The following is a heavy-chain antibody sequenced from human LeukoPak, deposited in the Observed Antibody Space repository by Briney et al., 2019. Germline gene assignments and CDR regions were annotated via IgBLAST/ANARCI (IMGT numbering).Heavy chain of an antibody. CDR2: IYRGGST. CDR3: TLRGSGSHYEGASVY. Sequence: GGSLRLSCAASGFTVTSDCMSWVRQAPGKGLEGVSVIYRGGSTYYADSVQGRFTISRNNSNNTLYLQMNSLSADDTAVYYCTLRGSGSHYEGASVYWGQGTLVTVSS. D-gene: IGHD3-10*01. V-gene: IGHV3-66*01. CDR1: GFTVTSDC. J-gene: IGHJ4*02.